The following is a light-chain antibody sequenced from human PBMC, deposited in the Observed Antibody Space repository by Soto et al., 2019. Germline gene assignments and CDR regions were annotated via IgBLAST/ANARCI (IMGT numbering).Light chain of an antibody. CDR1: QSVSSSY. CDR3: QQYTGPPTT. CDR2: GAS. J-gene: IGKJ5*01. V-gene: IGKV3-20*01. Sequence: EIVLTHSPGTLSFSPVEIATLSCSSSQSVSSSYLAWCQQRPGQAPRLLIYGASTRAAGIPDRFSGSGSGTGFTLTITRLEPEDSAVYFCQQYTGPPTTFGQGTRLEIK.